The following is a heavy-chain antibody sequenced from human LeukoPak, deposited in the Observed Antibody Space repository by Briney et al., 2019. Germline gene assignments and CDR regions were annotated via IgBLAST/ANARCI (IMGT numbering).Heavy chain of an antibody. J-gene: IGHJ4*02. CDR3: ARPSASSGWYYLDY. CDR2: ISAYNGNT. D-gene: IGHD6-19*01. Sequence: ASVKVSCKASGGTLNSYAISWVRQAPGQGLEWMGWISAYNGNTNYAQKLQGRVTMTTDTSTSTAYMELSSLRSEDTAVYYCARPSASSGWYYLDYWGQGTLVTVSS. CDR1: GGTLNSYA. V-gene: IGHV1-18*01.